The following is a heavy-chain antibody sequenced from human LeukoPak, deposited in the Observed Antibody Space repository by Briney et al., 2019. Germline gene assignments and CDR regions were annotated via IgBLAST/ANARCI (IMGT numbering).Heavy chain of an antibody. Sequence: PSETLSLTCAVYGGSFSGYYWSWIRQPPGKGLEWIEEINHSGSTNYNPSLKCRVTISVDTSKNQFSLKLSSVTAADTAVYYCARPAWPKQQLFPGDPGGAFDIWGQGTIVTVSS. J-gene: IGHJ3*02. CDR2: INHSGST. CDR3: ARPAWPKQQLFPGDPGGAFDI. CDR1: GGSFSGYY. D-gene: IGHD6-13*01. V-gene: IGHV4-34*01.